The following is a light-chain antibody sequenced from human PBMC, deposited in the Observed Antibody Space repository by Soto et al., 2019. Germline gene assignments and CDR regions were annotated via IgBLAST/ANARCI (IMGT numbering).Light chain of an antibody. CDR2: AAS. Sequence: AIQMTQSPSSLSASVGDRVTITCRASQGIRNELGWYQQRPGKAPKLLIYAASTLESGVPSRFSASGSGTDFTLTISSLRPEDFATYYCLQDYNSPRTFGQGTKVEIK. CDR1: QGIRNE. V-gene: IGKV1-6*01. J-gene: IGKJ1*01. CDR3: LQDYNSPRT.